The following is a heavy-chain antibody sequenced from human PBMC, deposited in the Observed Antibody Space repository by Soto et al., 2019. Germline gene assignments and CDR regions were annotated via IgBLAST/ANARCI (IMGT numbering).Heavy chain of an antibody. V-gene: IGHV4-31*03. CDR2: ISNSGGS. CDR1: AVSISNDGYF. D-gene: IGHD3-10*01. J-gene: IGHJ4*01. CDR3: ASRVPRRSSLGVFDY. Sequence: QVQLQESGPGLVEPSQTLSLTCTVSAVSISNDGYFWTWIRQRPGKGPEWIGYISNSGGSFSNPALRSRLAFSIDTSKNQFSLKLTSMTAADTAMYYCASRVPRRSSLGVFDYWGHGTLVTVSS.